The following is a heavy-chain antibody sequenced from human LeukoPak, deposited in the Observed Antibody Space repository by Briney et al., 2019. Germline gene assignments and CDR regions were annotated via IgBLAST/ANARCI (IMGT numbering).Heavy chain of an antibody. D-gene: IGHD6-6*01. Sequence: ASVKVSCKAFGYTFSSHAMNWVRQAPGQGLELVGWINTNTGIPTYAQGFAGRFVFSLDTSVTTAYLQITSLKAEDTAVYYCARDLVSAGFDIWGQGTMVTVSS. CDR2: INTNTGIP. V-gene: IGHV7-4-1*02. CDR1: GYTFSSHA. CDR3: ARDLVSAGFDI. J-gene: IGHJ3*02.